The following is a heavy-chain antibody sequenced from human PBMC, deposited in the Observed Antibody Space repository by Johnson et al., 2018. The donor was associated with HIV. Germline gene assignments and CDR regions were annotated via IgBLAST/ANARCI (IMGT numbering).Heavy chain of an antibody. CDR2: ISGSGGSP. CDR3: VREGYSSSSDAFDI. CDR1: GFTFSTYA. V-gene: IGHV3-23*04. Sequence: VQLVESGGGVVRPGGSLRLSCAASGFTFSTYAMSWVRQAPGKGLAWGSAISGSGGSPSYADSVKGGSDISRENSKNSHYLHMNSLRPEDTAIYYCVREGYSSSSDAFDIWGQGTMVTVSS. J-gene: IGHJ3*02. D-gene: IGHD6-6*01.